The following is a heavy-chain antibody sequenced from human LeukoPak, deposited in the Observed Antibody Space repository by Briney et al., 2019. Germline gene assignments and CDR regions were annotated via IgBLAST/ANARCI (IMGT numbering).Heavy chain of an antibody. D-gene: IGHD2-15*01. CDR2: INAGNGNT. CDR1: GYTFTSYA. CDR3: ARLKGYCSGGSCYRLQYYLDY. Sequence: ASVKVSCKASGYTFTSYAMHWVRQAPGQRLEWMGWINAGNGNTKYSQKFQGRVTITRDTSASTAYMELSSLRSEDTAVYYCARLKGYCSGGSCYRLQYYLDYWGQGTLVTVSS. J-gene: IGHJ4*02. V-gene: IGHV1-3*01.